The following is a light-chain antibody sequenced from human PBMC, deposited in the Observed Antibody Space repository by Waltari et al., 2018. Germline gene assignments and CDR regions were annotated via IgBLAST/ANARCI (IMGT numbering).Light chain of an antibody. CDR3: QTWVTGIRV. CDR2: IESDGSH. V-gene: IGLV4-69*01. J-gene: IGLJ3*02. CDR1: SGHCGYA. Sequence: QIVLTQSPSASASLGASVRLTCTLSSGHCGYAIAWHQQVPEKGPRYLMNIESDGSHSKGDGIPDRFSGSSSGAERYLTISNLHSEDEADYYCQTWVTGIRVFGGGTKLTVL.